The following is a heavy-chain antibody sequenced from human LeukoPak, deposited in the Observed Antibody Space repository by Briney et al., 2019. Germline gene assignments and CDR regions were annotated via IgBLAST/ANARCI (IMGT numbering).Heavy chain of an antibody. CDR1: GYTFTGYY. CDR3: ARDLDYGDYVLGY. J-gene: IGHJ4*02. Sequence: ASVKVSCKASGYTFTGYYMHWVRQAPGQGLEWMGWINPNSGGTNYAQKFQGRVTITADKSTSTAYMELSSLRSEDTAVYYCARDLDYGDYVLGYWGQGTLVTVSS. V-gene: IGHV1-2*02. D-gene: IGHD4-17*01. CDR2: INPNSGGT.